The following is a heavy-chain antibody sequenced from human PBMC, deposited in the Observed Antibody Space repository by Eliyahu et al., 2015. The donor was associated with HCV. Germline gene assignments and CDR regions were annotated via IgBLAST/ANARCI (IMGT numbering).Heavy chain of an antibody. CDR3: ARDLRGSLGVTTLRAGMDV. CDR2: IWSDGSNK. D-gene: IGHD2-21*02. Sequence: QVQLVESGGGVVQPGRSLRLSCAASGITFSNYGMHWVRQAPGKGLEWVAVIWSDGSNKYYADSVKGRFTISRDNSKNTLYLQMDNVRAEDTAVYYCARDLRGSLGVTTLRAGMDVWGQGTTVTVSS. J-gene: IGHJ6*02. CDR1: GITFSNYG. V-gene: IGHV3-33*01.